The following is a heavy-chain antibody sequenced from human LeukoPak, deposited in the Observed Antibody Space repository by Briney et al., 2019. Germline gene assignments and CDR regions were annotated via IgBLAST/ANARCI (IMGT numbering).Heavy chain of an antibody. CDR3: ARDFDYGGNSVWYFDV. CDR2: IYYRGNT. Sequence: PSETLSLTCTISGGSISSYYWTWIRQPPGKGLEWIGYIYYRGNTNYNPSLKSRVTISVDTSKNQFSLNLRSVTAADTAMYYCARDFDYGGNSVWYFDVWGRGTLDTVSS. CDR1: GGSISSYY. D-gene: IGHD4-23*01. V-gene: IGHV4-59*01. J-gene: IGHJ2*01.